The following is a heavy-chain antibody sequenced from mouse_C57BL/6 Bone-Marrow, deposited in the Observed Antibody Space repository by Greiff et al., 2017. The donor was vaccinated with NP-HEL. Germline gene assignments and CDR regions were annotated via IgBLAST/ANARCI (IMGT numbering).Heavy chain of an antibody. J-gene: IGHJ2*01. CDR3: AREWLPYYFDY. CDR1: GYSITSGYY. V-gene: IGHV3-6*01. D-gene: IGHD2-2*01. Sequence: VQLVESGPGLVKPSQSLSLTCSVTGYSITSGYYWNWIRQFPGNKLEWMGYISYDGSNNYNPSLKNRISITRDTSKNQFFLKLNSVTTEDTATYYCAREWLPYYFDYWGQGTTLTVSS. CDR2: ISYDGSN.